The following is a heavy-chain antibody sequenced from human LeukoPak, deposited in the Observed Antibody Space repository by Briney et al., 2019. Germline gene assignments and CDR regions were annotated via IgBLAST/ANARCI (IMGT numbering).Heavy chain of an antibody. CDR2: IRYDGSNV. CDR3: AATYCSSTSCYALDY. D-gene: IGHD2-2*01. CDR1: EFTFSSYG. Sequence: GGSLRLSCAASEFTFSSYGMHWVRQAPGKGLEWVAFIRYDGSNVYYADSVKGRFTISRDNSENTLYLQMESLRPEDTAVYFCAATYCSSTSCYALDYWGQGTLVTVSS. J-gene: IGHJ4*02. V-gene: IGHV3-30*02.